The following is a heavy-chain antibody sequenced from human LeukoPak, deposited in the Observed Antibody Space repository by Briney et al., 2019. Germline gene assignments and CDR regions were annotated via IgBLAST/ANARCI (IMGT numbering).Heavy chain of an antibody. J-gene: IGHJ5*02. V-gene: IGHV3-48*04. CDR1: GFTFSSYS. CDR3: ARDDYGDYVQANL. CDR2: ISSSSSTI. D-gene: IGHD4-17*01. Sequence: PGGSLRLSCAASGFTFSSYSMNWVRQAPGKGLEWVSYISSSSSTIYYADSVKGRFTISRDNAKNSLYLQMNSLRAEGTAVYYCARDDYGDYVQANLWGQGTLVTVSS.